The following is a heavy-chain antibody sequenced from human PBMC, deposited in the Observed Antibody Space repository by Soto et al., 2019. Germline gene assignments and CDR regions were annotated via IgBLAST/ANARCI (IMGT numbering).Heavy chain of an antibody. CDR3: ARPEPDASVGY. CDR2: ISYSGST. Sequence: SETLSLTCTVSGGSMSSHYWTWLRQPPGKGLEWIGYISYSGSTYYNPSLKSRVTISADTSRNQFSLKLSSVIAADTAVYYCARPEPDASVGYWGQGTLVTVSS. D-gene: IGHD2-2*01. J-gene: IGHJ4*02. V-gene: IGHV4-59*11. CDR1: GGSMSSHY.